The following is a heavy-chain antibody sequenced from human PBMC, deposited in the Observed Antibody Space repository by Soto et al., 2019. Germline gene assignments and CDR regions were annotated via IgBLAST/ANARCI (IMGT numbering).Heavy chain of an antibody. J-gene: IGHJ6*02. CDR3: AAEALVAPYGMDV. CDR1: GFTFTSSA. Sequence: QMQLVQSGPEVKKPGTSVKVSCKASGFTFTSSAMQWVRQARGQRLEWIGWIVVGSGNTNYAQKCQERVXITXDXSTSTAYMELSSLRSEDTAVYYCAAEALVAPYGMDVWGQGTTVTVSS. CDR2: IVVGSGNT. V-gene: IGHV1-58*02. D-gene: IGHD2-8*02.